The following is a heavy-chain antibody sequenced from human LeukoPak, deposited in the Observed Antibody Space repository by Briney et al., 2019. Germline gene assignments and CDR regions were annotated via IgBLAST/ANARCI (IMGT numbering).Heavy chain of an antibody. V-gene: IGHV3-66*01. J-gene: IGHJ3*02. D-gene: IGHD4-17*01. CDR2: IYTSGST. Sequence: PGGSLRLSCAASGFTVSNYYMSWVRQAPGQGLEWLSVIYTSGSTYDADSVRGRFTISRDKSKNTLYLQMNSLRAEDAAVYYCARGGSDGGDYSSFDIWGLGTMVTVSS. CDR1: GFTVSNYY. CDR3: ARGGSDGGDYSSFDI.